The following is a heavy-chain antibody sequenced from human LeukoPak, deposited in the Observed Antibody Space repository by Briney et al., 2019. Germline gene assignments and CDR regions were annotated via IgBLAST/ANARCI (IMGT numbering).Heavy chain of an antibody. CDR1: GSTFSSYS. Sequence: GGSLRLSCAASGSTFSSYSMNWVRQAPGKGLEWVSAISNNGGYTYYADSVQGRFTISRDNSKSTLCLQMNSLRAEDTAVYYCAKDLAGWFGESDYWGQGTLVTVSS. J-gene: IGHJ4*02. V-gene: IGHV3-23*01. CDR3: AKDLAGWFGESDY. D-gene: IGHD3-10*01. CDR2: ISNNGGYT.